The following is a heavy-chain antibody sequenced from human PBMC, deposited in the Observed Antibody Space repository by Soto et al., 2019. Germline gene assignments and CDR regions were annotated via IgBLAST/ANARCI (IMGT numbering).Heavy chain of an antibody. CDR3: AKVVEYGYYYDSSGYLPY. J-gene: IGHJ4*02. D-gene: IGHD3-22*01. V-gene: IGHV3-23*01. CDR1: GFTFISDA. CDR2: ISGSGGST. Sequence: GGSLRLSCAASGFTFISDAMSWVRQAPGKGLEWVSAISGSGGSTYYADSVKGRFTISRDNSKNTLYLQMNSLRAEDTAVYYCAKVVEYGYYYDSSGYLPYWGQGTLVPVSS.